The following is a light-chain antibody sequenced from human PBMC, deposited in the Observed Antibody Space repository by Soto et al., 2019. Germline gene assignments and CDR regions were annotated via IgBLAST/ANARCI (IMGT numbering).Light chain of an antibody. V-gene: IGLV7-43*01. J-gene: IGLJ2*01. Sequence: VVTQEPSLTVSPGGTVTLTCASSTGAVTSGYYPNWFQQKPGQAPRALIYSTNNKYSWTPARFSGSLLGGKAALTLSGVQPEDEADYYCLLYYGGQLGVFGGGTKLTVL. CDR1: TGAVTSGYY. CDR2: STN. CDR3: LLYYGGQLGV.